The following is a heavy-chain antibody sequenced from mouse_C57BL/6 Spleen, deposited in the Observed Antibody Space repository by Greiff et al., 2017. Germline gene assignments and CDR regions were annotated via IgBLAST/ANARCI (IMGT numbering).Heavy chain of an antibody. CDR2: IYPSDSET. CDR3: ARAGYYGSSYVRGYFDV. J-gene: IGHJ1*03. Sequence: QVQLQQPGAELVRPGSSVKLSCKASGYTFTSYWMDWVKQRPGQGLEWIGNIYPSDSETHYNPKFKDKATLTVDKSSSTAYMQLSSLTSEDSAVYYCARAGYYGSSYVRGYFDVWGTGTTVTISS. D-gene: IGHD1-1*01. CDR1: GYTFTSYW. V-gene: IGHV1-61*01.